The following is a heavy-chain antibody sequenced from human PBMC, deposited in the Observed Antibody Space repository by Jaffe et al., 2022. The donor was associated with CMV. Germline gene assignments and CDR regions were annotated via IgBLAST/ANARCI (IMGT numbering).Heavy chain of an antibody. CDR3: ARDGEDTAMDNYYYYGMDV. J-gene: IGHJ6*02. Sequence: QVQLVQSGAEVKKPGASVKVSCKASGYTFTSYYMHWVRQAPGQGLEWMGIINPSGGSTSYAQKFQGRVTMTRDTSTSTVYMELSSLRSEDTAVYYCARDGEDTAMDNYYYYGMDVWGQGTTVTVSS. CDR1: GYTFTSYY. CDR2: INPSGGST. D-gene: IGHD5-18*01. V-gene: IGHV1-46*01.